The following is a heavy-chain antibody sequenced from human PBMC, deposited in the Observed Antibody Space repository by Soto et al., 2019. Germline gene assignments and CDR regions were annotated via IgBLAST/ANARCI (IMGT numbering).Heavy chain of an antibody. J-gene: IGHJ4*02. CDR3: ATQDFRGTSGTT. Sequence: PGVSLRLSCAASGFSFDRYAMGWVRQTPGAGLDWVSVINYAGGNIHYADFVEGRFAISRDNSKNTLYLQMNNLRVEDTAVYHCATQDFRGTSGTTWGQGTQVTVSS. V-gene: IGHV3-23*01. CDR1: GFSFDRYA. CDR2: INYAGGNI. D-gene: IGHD1-1*01.